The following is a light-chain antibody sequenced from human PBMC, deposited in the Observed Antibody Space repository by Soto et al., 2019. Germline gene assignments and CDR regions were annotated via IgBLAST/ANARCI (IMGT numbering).Light chain of an antibody. J-gene: IGLJ2*01. Sequence: QSALTQPPSVSGSPGQSVTISCTGTSSDVGSSNRVSWYQQPPGTAPKLVIYEVSNRPSGVPVRFSGSKSGDTASLTISGLQAEDEADYSCSLYTSSSTLVFGGGTKLTVL. V-gene: IGLV2-18*01. CDR2: EVS. CDR3: SLYTSSSTLV. CDR1: SSDVGSSNR.